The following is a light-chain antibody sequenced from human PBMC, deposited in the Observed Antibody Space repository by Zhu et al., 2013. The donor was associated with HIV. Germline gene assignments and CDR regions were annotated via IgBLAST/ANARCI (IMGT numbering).Light chain of an antibody. CDR1: QSITSS. V-gene: IGKV1-39*01. J-gene: IGKJ3*01. CDR2: AAS. CDR3: QQSYSIPFT. Sequence: DIRMTQSPSSLSASVGDRVTITCRASQSITSSLNWYQQMPGKAPDLLIYAASSLQSGVPSRFSGSGSGTDFTLTISSLQPEDFATYYCQQSYSIPFTFGPGTKVDIK.